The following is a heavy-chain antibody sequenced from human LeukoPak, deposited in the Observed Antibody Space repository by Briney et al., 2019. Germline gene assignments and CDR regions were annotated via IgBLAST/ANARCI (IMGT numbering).Heavy chain of an antibody. J-gene: IGHJ4*02. CDR3: AKRSGIYYYDSSAVWPHPFDY. CDR2: ISGSGGST. V-gene: IGHV3-23*01. CDR1: GFTFSSYA. Sequence: GGSLRLSCAASGFTFSSYAMSWVRQAPGKGLEWVSAISGSGGSTYYADSVKGRFTISRDNSKNTLYLQMNSLRAEDTAVYYCAKRSGIYYYDSSAVWPHPFDYWGQGTLVTVSS. D-gene: IGHD3-22*01.